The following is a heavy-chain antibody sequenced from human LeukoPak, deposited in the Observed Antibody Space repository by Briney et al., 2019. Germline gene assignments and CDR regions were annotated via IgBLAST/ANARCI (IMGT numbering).Heavy chain of an antibody. CDR3: ARAEWLRRPFDY. Sequence: PSETLSPTCAVYGGSFSGYYWSWIRQPPGKGLEWIGEINHSGSTNYNPSLKSRVTISVDTSKNQFSLKLSSVTAADTAVYYCARAEWLRRPFDYWGQGTLVTVSS. V-gene: IGHV4-34*01. J-gene: IGHJ4*02. CDR2: INHSGST. CDR1: GGSFSGYY. D-gene: IGHD5-12*01.